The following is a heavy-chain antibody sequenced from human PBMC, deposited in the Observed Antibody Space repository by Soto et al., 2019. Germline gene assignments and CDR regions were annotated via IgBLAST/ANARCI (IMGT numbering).Heavy chain of an antibody. Sequence: QVQLVQSGAEVKKPGASVKVSCKASGYTFTSYGISWVRQAPGQGLEWMGWISAYNGNTNYAQKLQGRVTMTTDTITXXAYMELRSLRSDDTAVYYCAREADTAMDQLNWFDPWGQGTLVTVSS. CDR3: AREADTAMDQLNWFDP. J-gene: IGHJ5*02. CDR2: ISAYNGNT. D-gene: IGHD5-18*01. V-gene: IGHV1-18*01. CDR1: GYTFTSYG.